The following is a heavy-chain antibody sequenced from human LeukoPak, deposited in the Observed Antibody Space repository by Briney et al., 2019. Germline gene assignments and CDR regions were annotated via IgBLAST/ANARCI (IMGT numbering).Heavy chain of an antibody. CDR1: GFTFSDYY. V-gene: IGHV3-11*01. Sequence: GGSLRLSCAASGFTFSDYYMSWIRQAPGKGLEWVSYISSSGNIIYYVDSVKGRFTISGDNAKNSLYLQMNSLRAEDTAVYYCARDAKSGYSSSWNDYWGQGTLVTVSS. J-gene: IGHJ4*02. CDR3: ARDAKSGYSSSWNDY. CDR2: ISSSGNII. D-gene: IGHD6-13*01.